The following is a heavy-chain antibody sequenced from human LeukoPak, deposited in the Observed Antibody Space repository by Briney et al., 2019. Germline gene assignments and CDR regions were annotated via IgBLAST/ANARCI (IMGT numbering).Heavy chain of an antibody. Sequence: GGSLRLSCAASGFIFSNYNMNWVRQAPGKGLEWISHISSSSSIIYYADSVKGRFTVPRDNAKNSLYLLLNSLRGEDTAVYYCATIVPDVPATLTFDYWGQGALVTVSS. CDR1: GFIFSNYN. CDR2: ISSSSSII. D-gene: IGHD2-15*01. J-gene: IGHJ4*02. V-gene: IGHV3-48*01. CDR3: ATIVPDVPATLTFDY.